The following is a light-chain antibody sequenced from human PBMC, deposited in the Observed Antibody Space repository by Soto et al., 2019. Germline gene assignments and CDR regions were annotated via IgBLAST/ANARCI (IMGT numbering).Light chain of an antibody. V-gene: IGKV3-15*01. Sequence: EIVMTQSPATLSVSPGERATLSCRASQSVSSNLAWFQQKPGQAPRLLIYGVSTRATGVPARFTGSGSGTEFTLTISSLQSEDFAVYYCQQYDDWPPLTFGPGTTVDIK. CDR3: QQYDDWPPLT. CDR2: GVS. J-gene: IGKJ3*01. CDR1: QSVSSN.